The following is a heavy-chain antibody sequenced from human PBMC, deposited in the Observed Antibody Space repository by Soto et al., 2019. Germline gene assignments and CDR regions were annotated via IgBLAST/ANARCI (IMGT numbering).Heavy chain of an antibody. V-gene: IGHV4-59*01. CDR1: GGSISSYY. D-gene: IGHD4-17*01. Sequence: HSQTLSLTCTVSGGSISSYYWSWIRQPPGKGLEWIGYIYYSGSTNYNPSLKSRVTISVDTSKNQFSLKLSSVTAADTAVYYCARAECAVTTCYYYYGMDVWGQGTTVTV. CDR3: ARAECAVTTCYYYYGMDV. J-gene: IGHJ6*02. CDR2: IYYSGST.